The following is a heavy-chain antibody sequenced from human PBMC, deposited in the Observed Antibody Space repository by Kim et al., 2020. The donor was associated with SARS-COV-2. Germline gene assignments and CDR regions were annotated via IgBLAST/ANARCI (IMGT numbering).Heavy chain of an antibody. CDR2: T. J-gene: IGHJ3*02. V-gene: IGHV3-20*03. D-gene: IGHD1-26*01. Sequence: TAYANSVKCRFTISRDNAKNSLYLQMNSLRVEDTALYYCVKGSYSDKYDIWGQGTMVTVSS. CDR3: VKGSYSDKYDI.